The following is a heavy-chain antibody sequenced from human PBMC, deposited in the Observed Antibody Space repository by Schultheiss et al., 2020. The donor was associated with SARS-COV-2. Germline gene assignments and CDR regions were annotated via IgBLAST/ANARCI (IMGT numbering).Heavy chain of an antibody. J-gene: IGHJ4*02. Sequence: GGSLRLSCAASGFTFSSYSMNWVRQAPGNGLEWVSSISSSSSYIYYADSVKGRFTISRDNAKNSLYLQMNSLRAEDTAVYYCAKGVYYDPFDYWGQGTLVTVSS. CDR3: AKGVYYDPFDY. D-gene: IGHD3-22*01. CDR1: GFTFSSYS. V-gene: IGHV3-21*01. CDR2: ISSSSSYI.